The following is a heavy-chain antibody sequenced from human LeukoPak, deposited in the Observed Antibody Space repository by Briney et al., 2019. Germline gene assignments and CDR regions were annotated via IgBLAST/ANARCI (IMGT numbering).Heavy chain of an antibody. CDR3: TRRVATTGIYAFDI. CDR2: TYYSGST. V-gene: IGHV4-59*01. Sequence: SETLSLTCTMSGGSISGGSISTYYWTWIRQPPGKGLEWIGYTYYSGSTNYNPSLKSRVTISLDMSKNQFSLKLNSVTAADTAVYYCTRRVATTGIYAFDIWGQGTMVTVSS. D-gene: IGHD1-1*01. J-gene: IGHJ3*02. CDR1: GGSISTYY.